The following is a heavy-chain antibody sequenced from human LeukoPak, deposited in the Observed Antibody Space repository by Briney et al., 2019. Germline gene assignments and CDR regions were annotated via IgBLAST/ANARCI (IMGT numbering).Heavy chain of an antibody. CDR3: ARRLGRKFGERFYYYHYMDV. D-gene: IGHD3-10*01. CDR2: INHSGST. Sequence: SETLSLTCAVYVGSFSGYYWSWIRQPPGKGLEWIGEINHSGSTNYNPSLKSRVTISVDTSKNQFSLKLSSVTAADTAVYYCARRLGRKFGERFYYYHYMDVWGKGTTVTISS. J-gene: IGHJ6*03. CDR1: VGSFSGYY. V-gene: IGHV4-34*01.